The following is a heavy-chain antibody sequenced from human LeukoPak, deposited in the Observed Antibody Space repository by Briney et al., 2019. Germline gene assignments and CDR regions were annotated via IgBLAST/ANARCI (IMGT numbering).Heavy chain of an antibody. J-gene: IGHJ6*02. CDR1: GGSVSSGDYY. D-gene: IGHD3-16*01. Sequence: PSQTLSLTCTVSGGSVSSGDYYWRWIRQHPGKGLEWIGYIYYSGSTYYNPSLKSRVTMSVDTSKNQFSLNLTSVTAADTAVYYCARESNFVSAFDVWGRGTTVTVSS. V-gene: IGHV4-31*03. CDR2: IYYSGST. CDR3: ARESNFVSAFDV.